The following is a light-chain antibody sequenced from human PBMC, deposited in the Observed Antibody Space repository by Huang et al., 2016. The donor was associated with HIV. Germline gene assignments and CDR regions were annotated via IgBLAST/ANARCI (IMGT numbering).Light chain of an antibody. CDR1: QSVSSH. CDR2: DAA. Sequence: EIVLTQSPATLSLSPGERATLSCRASQSVSSHLGWYQHKPGQAPRLLIYDAANRATGSPARFSGSGSGTDFTLTISSLEPEDFAIYYCQQRSNRLTFGGGTKVEIK. V-gene: IGKV3-11*01. J-gene: IGKJ4*01. CDR3: QQRSNRLT.